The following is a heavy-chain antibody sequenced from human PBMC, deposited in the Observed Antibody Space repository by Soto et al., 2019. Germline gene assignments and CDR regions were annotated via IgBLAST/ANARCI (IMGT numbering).Heavy chain of an antibody. J-gene: IGHJ4*02. CDR2: ISSNGGST. Sequence: EVQLVESGGGLVQPGGSLRLSCAASGFTFSSYAMHWVRQAPGKGLEYVSAISSNGGSTYYANSVKGRFTISRDNSKNTLYLQMGSLRAEDMAVCYCARDGGDYYGSGSYSPFDYWGQGTLVTVSS. D-gene: IGHD3-10*01. CDR3: ARDGGDYYGSGSYSPFDY. V-gene: IGHV3-64*01. CDR1: GFTFSSYA.